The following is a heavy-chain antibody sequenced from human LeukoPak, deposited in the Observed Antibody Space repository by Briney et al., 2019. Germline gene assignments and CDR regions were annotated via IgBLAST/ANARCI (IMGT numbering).Heavy chain of an antibody. CDR1: GGSISSSSYY. V-gene: IGHV4-39*01. Sequence: SETLSLTCTVSGGSISSSSYYWGWIRQPPGKGLEWIGSIYYSGSTYYNPSLKSRVTISVDTSKNQFSLKLSSVTAADTAVYYCARGSILTGYYRGPFDYWGQGTLVTVSS. J-gene: IGHJ4*02. CDR2: IYYSGST. D-gene: IGHD3-9*01. CDR3: ARGSILTGYYRGPFDY.